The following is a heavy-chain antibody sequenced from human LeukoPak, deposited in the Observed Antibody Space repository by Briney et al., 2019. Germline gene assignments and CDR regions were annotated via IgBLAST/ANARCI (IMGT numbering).Heavy chain of an antibody. CDR1: NDSINNYH. Sequence: PSETLSLTCTVSNDSINNYHWSWIRQPAGKGLEWIGRIYTSGSTSYNPSLKSRVNMSVDTSKNQFSLRLTSVTAADTAVYYCARSFPNYYYYYMDVWGKGTTVTISS. CDR2: IYTSGST. V-gene: IGHV4-4*07. J-gene: IGHJ6*03. CDR3: ARSFPNYYYYYMDV. D-gene: IGHD3-16*02.